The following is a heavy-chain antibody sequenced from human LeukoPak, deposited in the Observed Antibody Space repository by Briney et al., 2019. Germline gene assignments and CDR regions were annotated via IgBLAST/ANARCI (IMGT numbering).Heavy chain of an antibody. Sequence: GGSLRLSCAVSGFTFNNFGMHWVRQAPGRGLEWVAFIRYDGTNKYYVDSVKGRFTISRVNSKKRLFLQMSSLRPKDTAIYFCAKPAMVGGSGYYHMDVRGIGTTVIVSS. CDR2: IRYDGTNK. V-gene: IGHV3-30*02. CDR3: AKPAMVGGSGYYHMDV. CDR1: GFTFNNFG. D-gene: IGHD2-15*01. J-gene: IGHJ6*03.